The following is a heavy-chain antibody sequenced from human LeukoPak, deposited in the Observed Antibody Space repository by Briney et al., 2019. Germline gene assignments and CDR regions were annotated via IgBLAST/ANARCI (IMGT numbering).Heavy chain of an antibody. Sequence: GGSLRLSCAASGFTFSSYSMNWVRQAPGKGLEWVSSISSSSSYIYYADSVKGRFTISRDNAKNSLYLQMNSLRAEDTAVYYCARDFYYPYYYYGMDVWGQGTTVTVSS. V-gene: IGHV3-21*01. CDR3: ARDFYYPYYYYGMDV. D-gene: IGHD3-10*01. CDR2: ISSSSSYI. J-gene: IGHJ6*02. CDR1: GFTFSSYS.